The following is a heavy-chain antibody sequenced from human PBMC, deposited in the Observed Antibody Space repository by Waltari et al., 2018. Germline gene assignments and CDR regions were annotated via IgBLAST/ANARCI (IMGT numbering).Heavy chain of an antibody. V-gene: IGHV1-69*04. J-gene: IGHJ4*02. CDR1: GGTFSSYA. D-gene: IGHD2-15*01. Sequence: QVQLVQSGAEVKKPGSSVKVSCKASGGTFSSYAISGVRQGPGHWQGWMGGIIPILGIANYAQKSQGRVTITADESTSTAYMELSSLRSEDTAVYYCARALGYCSGGSCYKPYYFDYWGQGTLVTVSS. CDR2: IIPILGIA. CDR3: ARALGYCSGGSCYKPYYFDY.